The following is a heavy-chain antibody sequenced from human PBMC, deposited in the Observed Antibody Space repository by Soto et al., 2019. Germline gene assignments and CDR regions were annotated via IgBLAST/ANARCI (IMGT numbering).Heavy chain of an antibody. CDR2: MNPSNGNT. CDR3: ARGAGNLVTDFDY. CDR1: GYTFTSYD. D-gene: IGHD4-4*01. V-gene: IGHV1-8*01. J-gene: IGHJ4*02. Sequence: ASVKVSCKASGYTFTSYDINWLRQATGQGLEWMAWMNPSNGNTGYAQKFQGRVTVTRNTSISTAYMELSSLKSEDTAVYYCARGAGNLVTDFDYWGQGTLVTVS.